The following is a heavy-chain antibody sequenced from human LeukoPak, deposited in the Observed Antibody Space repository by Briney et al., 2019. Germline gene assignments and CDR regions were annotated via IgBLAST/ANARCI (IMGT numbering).Heavy chain of an antibody. CDR2: MNPNSGNT. J-gene: IGHJ6*03. V-gene: IGHV1-8*01. CDR1: GYTFTSYD. Sequence: GASVTVSCKASGYTFTSYDINWVRQATGQGLEWMGWMNPNSGNTGYAQKFQGRVTMTRNPSISTAYMELSSLRSQDTAVYYCAWLQPLRYFDWLLRTYYYYYYMDVWGKGTTVTVSS. CDR3: AWLQPLRYFDWLLRTYYYYYYMDV. D-gene: IGHD3-9*01.